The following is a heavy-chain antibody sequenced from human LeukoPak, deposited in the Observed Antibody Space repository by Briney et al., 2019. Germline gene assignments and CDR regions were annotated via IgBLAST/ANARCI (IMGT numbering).Heavy chain of an antibody. CDR3: ARARMVVWAFDI. Sequence: GGSLRLSCAASGFTFSSYSMNWVRQAPGKGLEWVSSISSSSSYIYYADSVKGRFTISRDNAKNSLYLQMNSLRAEDTAVYYCARARMVVWAFDIWGQGTMVTVSS. CDR2: ISSSSSYI. V-gene: IGHV3-21*01. CDR1: GFTFSSYS. J-gene: IGHJ3*02. D-gene: IGHD3-22*01.